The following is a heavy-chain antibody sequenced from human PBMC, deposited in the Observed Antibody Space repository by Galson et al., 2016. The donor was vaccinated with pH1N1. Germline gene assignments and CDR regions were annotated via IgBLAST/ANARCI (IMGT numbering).Heavy chain of an antibody. CDR1: GFSYSDHG. CDR2: MGTIGTQ. V-gene: IGHV3-69-1*01. D-gene: IGHD4-17*01. J-gene: IGHJ4*02. Sequence: SLRLSCAASGFSYSDHGMNWVRQAPGKGLEWVAYMGTIGTQYYADSVKGRFTIARDNARKSLHLQMSSLRSEDTAVYHCVRLNYGDSFDHWGRGTLVTVSS. CDR3: VRLNYGDSFDH.